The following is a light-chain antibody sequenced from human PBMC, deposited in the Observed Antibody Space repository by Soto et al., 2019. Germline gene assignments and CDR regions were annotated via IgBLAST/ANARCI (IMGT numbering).Light chain of an antibody. CDR1: QTISTS. Sequence: VQMTESPSCLSASVGDRVAITCRASQTISTSLNWYQQKPGRAPKLLIYGAFALLSGVPSRFSGSGSGTDFTLTISSLQLEDFATYLCQQSYNTPVTFGQGTKVDI. CDR3: QQSYNTPVT. V-gene: IGKV1-39*01. CDR2: GAF. J-gene: IGKJ1*01.